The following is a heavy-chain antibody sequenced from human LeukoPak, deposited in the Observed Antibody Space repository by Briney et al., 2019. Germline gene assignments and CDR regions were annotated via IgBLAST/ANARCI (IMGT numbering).Heavy chain of an antibody. D-gene: IGHD2-2*01. V-gene: IGHV3-23*01. J-gene: IGHJ4*02. CDR1: GFTFNNYA. Sequence: GGSLRLSCAASGFTFNNYAMSWVRQVPGQGLEWVSFISASGVTTYYADSVKGRFTISGDNSRNTLFLQMNSLRAEDTAVYYCAHGAMYQLDYWGQGTLVTVSS. CDR2: ISASGVTT. CDR3: AHGAMYQLDY.